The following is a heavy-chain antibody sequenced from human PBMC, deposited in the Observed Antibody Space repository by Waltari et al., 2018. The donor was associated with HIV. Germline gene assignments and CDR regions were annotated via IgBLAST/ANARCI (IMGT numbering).Heavy chain of an antibody. D-gene: IGHD6-19*01. Sequence: QVQLVESGGGVVQPGRSLSLSGAASGFTFSNFGMYWVRQAPGKGLEWVALIWYDGSNKYYADSVKGRFTISRDNSKNTLYLQMNSLRAEDTAVYYCARGGEALALDYWGQGTLVTVSS. CDR3: ARGGEALALDY. J-gene: IGHJ4*02. CDR1: GFTFSNFG. V-gene: IGHV3-33*01. CDR2: IWYDGSNK.